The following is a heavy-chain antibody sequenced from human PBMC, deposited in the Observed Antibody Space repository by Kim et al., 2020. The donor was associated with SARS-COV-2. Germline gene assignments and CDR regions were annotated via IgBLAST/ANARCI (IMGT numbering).Heavy chain of an antibody. CDR3: ASLSVEEVEGSYRSDY. D-gene: IGHD3-16*02. Sequence: SETLSLTCTVSGGSISSGGYYWSWIRQHPGKGLEWIGYIYYSGSTYYNPSLKSRVTISVDTSKNQFSLKLSSVTAADTAVYYCASLSVEEVEGSYRSDYWGQGTLVTVSS. CDR2: IYYSGST. J-gene: IGHJ4*02. V-gene: IGHV4-31*03. CDR1: GGSISSGGYY.